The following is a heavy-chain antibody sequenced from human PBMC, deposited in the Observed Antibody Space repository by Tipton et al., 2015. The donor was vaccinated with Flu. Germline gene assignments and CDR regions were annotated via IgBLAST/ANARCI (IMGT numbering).Heavy chain of an antibody. CDR3: ARHTGDSVRGVIDY. V-gene: IGHV4-38-2*01. D-gene: IGHD3-10*02. CDR1: GDSIGSNYY. Sequence: TPSLTCSLSGDSIGSNYYWGWIRQAPGKGLEWIGNIYHSGATYYNPSLKSRLTISVDTSKNQFSLRLSSVTAADTAVYYCARHTGDSVRGVIDYWGQGTLVTVSS. CDR2: IYHSGAT. J-gene: IGHJ4*02.